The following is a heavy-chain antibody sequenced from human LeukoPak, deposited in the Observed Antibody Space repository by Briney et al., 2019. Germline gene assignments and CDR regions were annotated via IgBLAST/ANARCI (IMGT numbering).Heavy chain of an antibody. V-gene: IGHV4-30-4*01. D-gene: IGHD6-13*01. CDR1: GGSISSGDYY. J-gene: IGHJ3*02. Sequence: SETLSLTCTVSGGSISSGDYYWSWIRQPPGKGLEWIGYIYYSGGTYYNPSLKSRVTISVDTSKNQFSLKLSSVTAADTAVYYCARVGIAAAGTRPDAFDIWGQGTMVTVSS. CDR3: ARVGIAAAGTRPDAFDI. CDR2: IYYSGGT.